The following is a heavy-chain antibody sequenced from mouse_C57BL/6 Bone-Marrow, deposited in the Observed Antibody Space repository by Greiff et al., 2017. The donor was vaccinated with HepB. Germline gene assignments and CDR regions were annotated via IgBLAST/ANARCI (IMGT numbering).Heavy chain of an antibody. V-gene: IGHV1-64*01. CDR3: ARRLLHLFDY. CDR2: IHPNSGST. D-gene: IGHD2-3*01. CDR1: GYTFTSYW. Sequence: VQLQQPGAELVKPGASVKLSCKASGYTFTSYWMPWVKQRPGQGLEWIGMIHPNSGSTNYNEKFKSKATLTVDKSSSTAYMQRSSLTSEDSAVYYCARRLLHLFDYWGQGTTLTVSS. J-gene: IGHJ2*01.